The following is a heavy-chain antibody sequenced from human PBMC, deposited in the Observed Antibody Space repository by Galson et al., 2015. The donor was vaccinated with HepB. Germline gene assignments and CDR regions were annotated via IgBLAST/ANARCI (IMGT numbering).Heavy chain of an antibody. CDR1: GFTFDDYA. V-gene: IGHV3-9*01. CDR3: AKVASSWYGGAFDI. J-gene: IGHJ3*02. CDR2: ISWNSGYI. Sequence: SLRLSCAASGFTFDDYAMHWVRQAPGKGLEWVSGISWNSGYIGYADSVKGRFTISRDNAKNSLDLQMNSLRAEDTALYYCAKVASSWYGGAFDIWGQGTKVTVSS. D-gene: IGHD6-13*01.